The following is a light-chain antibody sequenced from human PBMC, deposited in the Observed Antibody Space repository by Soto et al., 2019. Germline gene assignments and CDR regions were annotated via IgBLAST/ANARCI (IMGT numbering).Light chain of an antibody. CDR3: QQSYSTILT. V-gene: IGKV1-39*01. Sequence: DIQMTQSPSSLSASLGDRVTITCRASQTISNYLNWYQQKPGKAPKLLIYASSPLQSGVPSRFSGSGAGTDFTLTISSLQPEDFGTYYCQQSYSTILTCGGGTKVASK. J-gene: IGKJ4*01. CDR2: ASS. CDR1: QTISNY.